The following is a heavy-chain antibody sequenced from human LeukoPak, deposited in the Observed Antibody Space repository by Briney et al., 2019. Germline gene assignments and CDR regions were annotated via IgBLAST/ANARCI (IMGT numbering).Heavy chain of an antibody. V-gene: IGHV1-46*01. J-gene: IGHJ4*02. CDR2: IYPRDGST. CDR3: ARDQEGFDY. CDR1: GYTFTTYP. Sequence: ASVKVSCKASGYTFTTYPINWVRQAPGQGLEWMGMIYPRDGSTSYAQKFQGRVTVTRATSTSTVHMELSGLRSEDTAVYYCARDQEGFDYWGQGTLVTVSS.